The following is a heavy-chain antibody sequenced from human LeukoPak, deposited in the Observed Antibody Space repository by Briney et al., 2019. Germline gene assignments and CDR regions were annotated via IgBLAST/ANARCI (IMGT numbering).Heavy chain of an antibody. J-gene: IGHJ4*02. D-gene: IGHD5-18*01. CDR2: IYKDGRT. CDR1: GFTVNNNY. CDR3: ARDVNSYAHCGH. Sequence: GGSLRLSCAASGFTVNNNYMSWVRQAPGKGLERVSIIYKDGRTYYADSVKGRFTISRDNSRNMLYLQMNSLRAEDTAVYYCARDVNSYAHCGHWGQGTLVTVSS. V-gene: IGHV3-53*01.